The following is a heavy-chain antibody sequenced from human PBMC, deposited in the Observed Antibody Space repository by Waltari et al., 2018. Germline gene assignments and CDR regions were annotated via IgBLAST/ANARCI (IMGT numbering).Heavy chain of an antibody. Sequence: EVQLVGSGGGLVKPGGSLRLSCAASGFTFSSYTMNWVRQAPGKGWECVSSISSGSSYIYYADSVKGRFTISRDNAKNSLYLQMNSLRVEDTAVYYCAREWGVMVGTAGFYFDYWGQGALVTVSS. V-gene: IGHV3-21*01. CDR3: AREWGVMVGTAGFYFDY. CDR2: ISSGSSYI. CDR1: GFTFSSYT. J-gene: IGHJ4*02. D-gene: IGHD2-15*01.